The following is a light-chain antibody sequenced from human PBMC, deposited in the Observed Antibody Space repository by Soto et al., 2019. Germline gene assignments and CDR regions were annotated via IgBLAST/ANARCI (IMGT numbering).Light chain of an antibody. J-gene: IGKJ5*01. V-gene: IGKV3-11*01. Sequence: VFLTQSPATLSLAPGERATLSCRASQSVSSYLAWYQQKPGQAPRLLIYDASNRATGIPARFSGSGSGTAFTLTISSLEPADFAVYSCQQYNNWPIPFGQGTRLEIK. CDR2: DAS. CDR3: QQYNNWPIP. CDR1: QSVSSY.